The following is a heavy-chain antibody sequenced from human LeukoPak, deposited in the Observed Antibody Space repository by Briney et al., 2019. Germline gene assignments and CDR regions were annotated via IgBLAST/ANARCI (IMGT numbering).Heavy chain of an antibody. V-gene: IGHV4-59*12. CDR3: ARVRGATYDY. Sequence: SETLSLTCTVSGGSLKSYYWNWIRQPPGERLEWIGYIYHTGSTNYNPSLKSRMTISLDTSQNHFSLKLSSVTAADTAVYYCARVRGATYDYWGQGTLVTVSS. CDR1: GGSLKSYY. D-gene: IGHD3-10*01. CDR2: IYHTGST. J-gene: IGHJ4*02.